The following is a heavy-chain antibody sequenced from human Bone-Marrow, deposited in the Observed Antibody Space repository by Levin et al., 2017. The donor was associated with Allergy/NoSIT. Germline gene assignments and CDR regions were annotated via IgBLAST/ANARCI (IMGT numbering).Heavy chain of an antibody. J-gene: IGHJ6*02. CDR2: ISSSTSTL. Sequence: PGGSLRLSCAASGFIFSDYYMSWIRQAPGKGLEWVAYISSSTSTLFYTDSVRGRFTISRDHDEDSLSLQMNNLSGEDTAVYYCARIITRADAGPARWYGMDLWGQGTTVTVSS. V-gene: IGHV3-11*01. CDR1: GFIFSDYY. CDR3: ARIITRADAGPARWYGMDL. D-gene: IGHD1-1*01.